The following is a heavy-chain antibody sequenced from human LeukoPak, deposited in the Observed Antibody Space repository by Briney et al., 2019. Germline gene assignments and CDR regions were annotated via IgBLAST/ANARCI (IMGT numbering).Heavy chain of an antibody. D-gene: IGHD3-10*02. CDR1: GYTFTTYA. CDR3: ARGQPPHYVTIGY. CDR2: INTNTGNP. J-gene: IGHJ4*02. V-gene: IGHV7-4-1*02. Sequence: GASVKVSCKASGYTFTTYAMNWVRQAPGQGLEWMGWINTNTGNPTYAQGFTGRFVFSFDTSVGTAYLQISSLKAEDTAVYYCARGQPPHYVTIGYWGQGTLVTVSS.